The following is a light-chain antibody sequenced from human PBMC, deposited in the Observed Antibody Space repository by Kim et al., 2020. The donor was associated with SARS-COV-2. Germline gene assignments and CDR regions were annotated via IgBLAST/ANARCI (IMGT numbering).Light chain of an antibody. CDR3: QTWGTGIRV. J-gene: IGLJ3*02. CDR1: SGHSTYA. Sequence: ASVKLTCTLSSGHSTYAIAWHQQQPEKGPRYLMKLRSDGSHKKGDGIPDRFSGSSSGAERYLTISSLQSEDEADYYCQTWGTGIRVFGGGTKLTVL. V-gene: IGLV4-69*01. CDR2: LRSDGSH.